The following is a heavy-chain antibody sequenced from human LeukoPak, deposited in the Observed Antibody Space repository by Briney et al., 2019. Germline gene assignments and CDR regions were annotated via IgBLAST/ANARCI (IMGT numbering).Heavy chain of an antibody. CDR2: IIPIFGTA. CDR1: GGTFSSYA. Sequence: ASVKVSCKASGGTFSSYAISWVQQAPGQGLEWMGGIIPIFGTANYAQKFQGRVTITADESTSTAYMELSSLRSEDTAVYYCATYYYDSSGTFDYWGQGTLVTVSS. D-gene: IGHD3-22*01. V-gene: IGHV1-69*01. CDR3: ATYYYDSSGTFDY. J-gene: IGHJ4*02.